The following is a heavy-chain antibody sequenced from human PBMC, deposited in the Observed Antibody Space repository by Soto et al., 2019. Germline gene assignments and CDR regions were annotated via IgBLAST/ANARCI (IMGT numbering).Heavy chain of an antibody. D-gene: IGHD3-10*01. Sequence: SGPTLVNPTQTLTLTCTFSGFSLSTSGVGVGWIRQPPGKALEWLALIYWNDDKRYSPSLKSRLTITKDTSKNQVVLTMTNMDPVDTATYYCAHRSGLREFGDRIYYFDYWGQGTLVTVSS. J-gene: IGHJ4*02. CDR3: AHRSGLREFGDRIYYFDY. CDR2: IYWNDDK. CDR1: GFSLSTSGVG. V-gene: IGHV2-5*01.